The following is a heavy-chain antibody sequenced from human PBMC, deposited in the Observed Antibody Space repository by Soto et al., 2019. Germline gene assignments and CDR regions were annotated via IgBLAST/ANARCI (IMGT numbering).Heavy chain of an antibody. V-gene: IGHV4-31*05. J-gene: IGHJ4*02. CDR1: GGSISSGDYY. D-gene: IGHD3-22*01. CDR2: IYYSGST. Sequence: TLSLTCTFSGGSISSGDYYLSWIRQHPGKGLEWIGYIYYSGSTYYNPSLKSRVTISVDTSKNQFSLRAEDTALYYCAQDTYYYDNSGYYVFQYWGQGTLVTVSS. CDR3: AQDTYYYDNSGYYVFQY.